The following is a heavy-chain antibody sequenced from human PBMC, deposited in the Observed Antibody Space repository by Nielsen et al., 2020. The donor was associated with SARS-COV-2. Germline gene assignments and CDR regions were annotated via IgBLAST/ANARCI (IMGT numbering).Heavy chain of an antibody. CDR2: TYYDGSKK. V-gene: IGHV3-33*01. CDR3: ARESGVGELLGVSFDY. J-gene: IGHJ4*02. CDR1: GFTFSSYG. D-gene: IGHD3-10*01. Sequence: GGSLRLSCAASGFTFSSYGMHWVRQAPGKGLEWVAITYYDGSKKYYADSVNGRFTISRDNSKNTLYLQMNSLRGEDTAVYYCARESGVGELLGVSFDYWGQGTLVTVSS.